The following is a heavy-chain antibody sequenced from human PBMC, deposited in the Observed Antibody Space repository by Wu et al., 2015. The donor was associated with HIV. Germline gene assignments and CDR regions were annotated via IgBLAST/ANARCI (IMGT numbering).Heavy chain of an antibody. D-gene: IGHD6-19*01. CDR1: GYKFTAYY. Sequence: QVQLVQSGAEMKKPGASVKVSCKASGYKFTAYYLHWVRQAPGQGLEWMGWVNPYNGETVYLQKFQGRVTMTRDTSISTANMELSSLRSEDTAVYYCARQRAYTSGWYIFDYWGQGTLVTVSS. J-gene: IGHJ4*02. CDR3: ARQRAYTSGWYIFDY. CDR2: VNPYNGET. V-gene: IGHV1-2*02.